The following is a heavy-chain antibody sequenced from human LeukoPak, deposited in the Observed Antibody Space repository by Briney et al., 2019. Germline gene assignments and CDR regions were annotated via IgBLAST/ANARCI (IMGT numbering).Heavy chain of an antibody. CDR3: ARRAYDFWSGYSYFDY. CDR1: GGSISSYY. V-gene: IGHV4-59*01. CDR2: IYYSGGT. D-gene: IGHD3-3*01. Sequence: SETLSLTCTVSGGSISSYYWSWIRQPPGKGLEWIGYIYYSGGTNYNPSLKSRVTISVDTSKNQFSLKLSSVTAADTAVYYCARRAYDFWSGYSYFDYWGQGTLVTVSS. J-gene: IGHJ4*02.